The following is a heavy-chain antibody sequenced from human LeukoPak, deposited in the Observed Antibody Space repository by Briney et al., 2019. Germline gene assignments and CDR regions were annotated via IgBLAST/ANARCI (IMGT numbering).Heavy chain of an antibody. CDR2: INPYSGDT. D-gene: IGHD6-13*01. V-gene: IGHV1-2*06. CDR1: GYTFTGYH. Sequence: ASLKASCKASGYTFTGYHIHWVRQAPGQGLEWMGRINPYSGDTNVAQKFQGRVTMTRDTSITTAYMDLSSLTPDHTAVYFCARDQGTLTRSWYTGYWGQGTQVTVSS. J-gene: IGHJ4*02. CDR3: ARDQGTLTRSWYTGY.